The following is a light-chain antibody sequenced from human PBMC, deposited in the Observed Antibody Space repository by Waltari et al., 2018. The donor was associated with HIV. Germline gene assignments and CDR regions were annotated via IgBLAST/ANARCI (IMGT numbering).Light chain of an antibody. CDR2: AAS. V-gene: IGKV1-9*01. CDR3: QHLNSYPPFT. Sequence: DIQLTQSPSFMSASVGDRVTLTCRASQAISSNLAWYQQKPGQAPTLLIYAASSLPSGVPSRFSGSGSGTEFTLTIRSLQPEDFATYYCQHLNSYPPFTFGPGTTVD. J-gene: IGKJ3*01. CDR1: QAISSN.